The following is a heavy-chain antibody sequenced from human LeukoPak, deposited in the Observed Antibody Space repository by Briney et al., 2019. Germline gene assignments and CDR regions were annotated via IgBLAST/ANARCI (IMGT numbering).Heavy chain of an antibody. Sequence: GASVKVSCKASGYTFTSYGISWVRQAPGQGLEWMGWISAYNGNANYAQKFQGRVTMTRDTSISTAYMELSRLTSDDTAVYYCARGGYFGYYYMDVWGGGTTVTISS. J-gene: IGHJ6*03. D-gene: IGHD2/OR15-2a*01. CDR2: ISAYNGNA. CDR1: GYTFTSYG. V-gene: IGHV1-18*01. CDR3: ARGGYFGYYYMDV.